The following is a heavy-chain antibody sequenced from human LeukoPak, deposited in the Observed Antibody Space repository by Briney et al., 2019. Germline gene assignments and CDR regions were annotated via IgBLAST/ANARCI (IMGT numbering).Heavy chain of an antibody. V-gene: IGHV4-30-4*08. CDR2: IYYSGST. J-gene: IGHJ5*02. CDR1: GGSFSGYY. Sequence: ASETLSLTCAVYGGSFSGYYWSWIRQPPGKGLEWIGYIYYSGSTYYNPSLKSRVTISVDTSKNQFSLKLSSVTAADTAVYYCARDSRDSSSWNIWFDPWGQGTLVTVSS. CDR3: ARDSRDSSSWNIWFDP. D-gene: IGHD6-13*01.